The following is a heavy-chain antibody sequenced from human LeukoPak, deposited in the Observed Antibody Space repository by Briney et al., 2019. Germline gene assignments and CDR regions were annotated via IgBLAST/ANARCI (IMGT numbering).Heavy chain of an antibody. D-gene: IGHD4-11*01. CDR2: IYYSGST. CDR1: GGSISSSSYY. CDR3: ARVKATTVTNWFDP. V-gene: IGHV4-39*07. Sequence: SETLSLTCTVSGGSISSSSYYWGWIRQPPGKGLEWIGTIYYSGSTYYKPSLKSRVTISVDTPKNQFSLKLSSVTAADTAVYYCARVKATTVTNWFDPWGQGTLVTVSS. J-gene: IGHJ5*02.